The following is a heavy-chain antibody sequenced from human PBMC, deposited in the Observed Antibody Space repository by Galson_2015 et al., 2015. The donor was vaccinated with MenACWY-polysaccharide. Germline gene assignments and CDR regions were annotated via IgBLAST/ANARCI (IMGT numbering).Heavy chain of an antibody. Sequence: ETLSLTCTVSGDSMSPYRWTWIRQSPGKGLEWIGWIHYSGDTKYSPSLTSRVTLSVDTSENQFSLKLSSVTTADTAVYYCARIGGMNRGNYYNFGWFDSWGQGAPVTVSS. CDR1: GDSMSPYR. CDR2: IHYSGDT. V-gene: IGHV4-59*01. D-gene: IGHD3-10*01. CDR3: ARIGGMNRGNYYNFGWFDS. J-gene: IGHJ5*01.